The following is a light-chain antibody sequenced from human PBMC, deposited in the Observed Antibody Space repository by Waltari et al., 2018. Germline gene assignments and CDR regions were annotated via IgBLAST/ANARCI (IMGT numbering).Light chain of an antibody. CDR2: AAS. Sequence: SSLSASVGDRVTITCRASQTISTYLNWYQQRPGRAPNLLIYAASTLQSGVPSRFSGSGSGTDFTLTISSLQPEDFATYYCQQSYNTPRTFGQGTKVEIK. V-gene: IGKV1-39*01. CDR1: QTISTY. J-gene: IGKJ1*01. CDR3: QQSYNTPRT.